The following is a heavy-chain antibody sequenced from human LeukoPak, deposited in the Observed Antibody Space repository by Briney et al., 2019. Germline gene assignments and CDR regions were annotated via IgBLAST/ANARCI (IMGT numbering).Heavy chain of an antibody. Sequence: GGSLRLSCAASGFTLSSYAMHWVRQAPGKGLEWVAVISYDGSNKYYADSVKGRFTISRDNSKNTLYLQMNSLRAEDTAVYYCARDYYGSGSYDYWGQGTLVTVSS. D-gene: IGHD3-10*01. CDR2: ISYDGSNK. CDR1: GFTLSSYA. V-gene: IGHV3-30-3*01. CDR3: ARDYYGSGSYDY. J-gene: IGHJ4*02.